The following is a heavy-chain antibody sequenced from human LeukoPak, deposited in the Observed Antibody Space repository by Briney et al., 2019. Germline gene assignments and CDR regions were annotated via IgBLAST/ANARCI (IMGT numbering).Heavy chain of an antibody. D-gene: IGHD4-17*01. J-gene: IGHJ2*01. CDR3: ARGQSDDYGDPRGYFDL. CDR2: INHSGST. V-gene: IGHV4-34*01. CDR1: GGSFSGYY. Sequence: SETLSLTCAVYGGSFSGYYWSWIRQPPGKGLEWIGEINHSGSTNYNPSLKSRVTISVDTSKNQFSLKLSSVTAADTAVCYCARGQSDDYGDPRGYFDLWGRGTLVTVSS.